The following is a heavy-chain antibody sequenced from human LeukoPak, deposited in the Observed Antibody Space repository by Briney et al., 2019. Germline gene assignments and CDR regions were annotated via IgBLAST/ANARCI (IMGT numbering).Heavy chain of an antibody. CDR2: IYYSGST. CDR3: ARGASDAFDI. CDR1: GGSISSNNYY. J-gene: IGHJ3*02. Sequence: SETLSLTCTVSGGSISSNNYYWGWIRQPPGKGLEWIGSIYYSGSTYYNPSLKSRVTISVDTSKNQFSLKLSSVTAADTAVYYCARGASDAFDIWGQGTMVTVSS. V-gene: IGHV4-39*01.